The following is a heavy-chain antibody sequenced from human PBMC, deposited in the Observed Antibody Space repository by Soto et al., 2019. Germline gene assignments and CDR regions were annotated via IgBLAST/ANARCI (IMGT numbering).Heavy chain of an antibody. J-gene: IGHJ6*03. CDR3: ARGGIVVVPAARNYYYCMDV. Sequence: PSETLSLTCAVYGGSFSGYYWSWIRQPPGKGLEWIGEINHSGSTNYNPSLKSRVTISVDTSKNQFSLKLSSVTAADTAVYYCARGGIVVVPAARNYYYCMDVWGKGTTVTVSS. D-gene: IGHD2-2*01. V-gene: IGHV4-34*01. CDR1: GGSFSGYY. CDR2: INHSGST.